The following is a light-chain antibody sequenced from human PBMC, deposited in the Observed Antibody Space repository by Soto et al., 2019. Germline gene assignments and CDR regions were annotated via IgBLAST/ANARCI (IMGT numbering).Light chain of an antibody. CDR1: SSDIGSNNY. Sequence: QSALTQPASVSGSPGQSITISCTGTSSDIGSNNYVSWFQQRPGKAPTLIIYEVSNRPSGVSNHFSGSKSGNTASLTISGLLPEVEAEYYCSSYTTTTRLFGGGTQQTVL. CDR2: EVS. CDR3: SSYTTTTRL. J-gene: IGLJ7*01. V-gene: IGLV2-14*01.